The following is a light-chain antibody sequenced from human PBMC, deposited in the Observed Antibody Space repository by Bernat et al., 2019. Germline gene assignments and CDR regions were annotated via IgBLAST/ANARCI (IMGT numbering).Light chain of an antibody. J-gene: IGKJ1*01. V-gene: IGKV1-5*03. CDR2: KAS. Sequence: DIQMTQSPSTLSASVGDRVTITCRASQNIDISLVWYQQEPGKAPKFLIYKASSLESGVPSRFSGSGSGTEFTLTISSLQPDDFASYYCQQHKSYPRTFGQGTKVEMK. CDR3: QQHKSYPRT. CDR1: QNIDIS.